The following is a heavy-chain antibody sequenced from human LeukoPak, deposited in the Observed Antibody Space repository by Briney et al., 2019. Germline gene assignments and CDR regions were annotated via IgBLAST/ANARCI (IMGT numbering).Heavy chain of an antibody. J-gene: IGHJ4*02. CDR1: GGSISSYY. V-gene: IGHV4-59*08. Sequence: SETLSLTCTVPGGSISSYYWSWIRQPPGKGLEWIGYIYYSGSTNYNPSLKSRVTISVDTSKNQFSLKLSSVTAADTAVYYCARQYSDDSSGYYFAYWGQGTLVTVSS. CDR3: ARQYSDDSSGYYFAY. D-gene: IGHD3-22*01. CDR2: IYYSGST.